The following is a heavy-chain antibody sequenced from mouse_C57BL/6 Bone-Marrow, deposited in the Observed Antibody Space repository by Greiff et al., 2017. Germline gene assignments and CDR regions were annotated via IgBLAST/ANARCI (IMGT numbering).Heavy chain of an antibody. J-gene: IGHJ2*01. CDR1: GYTFTSYW. CDR2: IYPGSGST. V-gene: IGHV1-55*01. Sequence: QVQLQQPGAELVKPGASVKMSCKASGYTFTSYWITWVKQRPGQGLEWIGDIYPGSGSTNYNEKFKSKATLTVDTSSSTAYMQLRSLTSEDSAVYYCARGKTGTGGFDYWGQGTTLTVSS. CDR3: ARGKTGTGGFDY. D-gene: IGHD4-1*01.